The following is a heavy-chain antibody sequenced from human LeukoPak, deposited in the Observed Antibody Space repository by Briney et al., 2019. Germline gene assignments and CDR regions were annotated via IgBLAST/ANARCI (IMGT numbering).Heavy chain of an antibody. CDR1: GGSFSGYY. D-gene: IGHD3-22*01. CDR2: INHSGST. J-gene: IGHJ5*02. CDR3: ASLMIVAFDNWFDP. V-gene: IGHV4-34*01. Sequence: SETLSLTCAVYGGSFSGYYWSWIRQPPGKGLEWIGEINHSGSTNYNPSLKSRVAISVDTSKNQFSLKLSSVTAADTAVYYCASLMIVAFDNWFDPWGQGTLVTVSS.